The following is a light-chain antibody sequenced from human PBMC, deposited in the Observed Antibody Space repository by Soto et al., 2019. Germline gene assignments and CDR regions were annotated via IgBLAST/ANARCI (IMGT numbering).Light chain of an antibody. CDR1: QSVSRN. V-gene: IGKV3-15*01. CDR2: GAS. J-gene: IGKJ1*01. Sequence: EIVMTQSPATLSVSPGERDTLSCRASQSVSRNLAWYQQKPGQAPRLLIYGASTRASGIPAMFSGSGSGTAINLTISSLQAEDFAVNYYQQYKNWPAKFDQGTKVQLK. CDR3: QQYKNWPAK.